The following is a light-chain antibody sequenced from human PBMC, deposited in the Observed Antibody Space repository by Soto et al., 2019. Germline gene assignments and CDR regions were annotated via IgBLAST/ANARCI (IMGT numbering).Light chain of an antibody. CDR1: QNVKTR. J-gene: IGKJ4*01. Sequence: ETVMTQSPATLSLSPGERATLSCRASQNVKTRLAWYQQRPGQAPRLLIYDAFTRATGIPPRFSGSASGTEFTLTISSLQSEDFAVYYCQQYDDWPLTLGGGTRWIS. V-gene: IGKV3-15*01. CDR3: QQYDDWPLT. CDR2: DAF.